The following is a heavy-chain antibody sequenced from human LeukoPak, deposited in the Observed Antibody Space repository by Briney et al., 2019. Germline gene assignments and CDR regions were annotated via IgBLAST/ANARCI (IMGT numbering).Heavy chain of an antibody. D-gene: IGHD4-17*01. J-gene: IGHJ4*02. CDR1: GFTFSSYS. Sequence: GGSLRLSCAASGFTFSSYSMNWVRQAPGKGLEWVSSISRSGSYIYYTDSVKGRFTISRDNSRNTLYLQMNSLRAEDTAVYYCAGTTVTTLDYWGQGTLVTVSS. V-gene: IGHV3-21*01. CDR3: AGTTVTTLDY. CDR2: ISRSGSYI.